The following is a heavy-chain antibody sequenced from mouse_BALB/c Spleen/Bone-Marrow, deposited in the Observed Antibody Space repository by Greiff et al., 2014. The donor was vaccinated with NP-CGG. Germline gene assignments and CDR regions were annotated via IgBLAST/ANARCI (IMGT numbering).Heavy chain of an antibody. CDR1: GYTFTRYW. D-gene: IGHD2-4*01. Sequence: VQLQQSGAELLKPGTSAKLSCKASGYTFTRYWMHWVKQRPGQGLEWIGELNPSNGHTNYNGKFKNKATVTVDKSSSTAYMQLSSLTSEDSAVYYCARMITTRGFGYWGQGTTLTVSS. CDR3: ARMITTRGFGY. CDR2: LNPSNGHT. V-gene: IGHV1S81*02. J-gene: IGHJ2*01.